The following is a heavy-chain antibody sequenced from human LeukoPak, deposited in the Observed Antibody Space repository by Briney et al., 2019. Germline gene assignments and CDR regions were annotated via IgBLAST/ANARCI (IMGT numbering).Heavy chain of an antibody. D-gene: IGHD2-2*02. CDR1: GYSISSGYY. Sequence: SETLSLTCAVSGYSISSGYYWGWIRQPPGKGLEWIGSINHSGSTYYNPSLKSRVTISVDTSKNQFSLKLSSVTAADTAVYYCARLYCSSTSCYSGWWGQGTLVTVSS. V-gene: IGHV4-38-2*01. CDR2: INHSGST. CDR3: ARLYCSSTSCYSGW. J-gene: IGHJ4*02.